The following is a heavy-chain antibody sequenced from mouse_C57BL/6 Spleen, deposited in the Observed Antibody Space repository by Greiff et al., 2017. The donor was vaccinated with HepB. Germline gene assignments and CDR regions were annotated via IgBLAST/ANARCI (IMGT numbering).Heavy chain of an antibody. CDR2: IHPNSGST. J-gene: IGHJ3*01. Sequence: VQLQQSGAELVKPGASVKLSCKASGYTFTSYWMHWVKQRPGQGLEWIGMIHPNSGSTNYNEKFKSKATLTVDKSSSTAYMQLSSLTSEDSAVYYCAREDDGYFAWFAYWGQGTLVTVSA. CDR3: AREDDGYFAWFAY. V-gene: IGHV1-64*01. D-gene: IGHD2-3*01. CDR1: GYTFTSYW.